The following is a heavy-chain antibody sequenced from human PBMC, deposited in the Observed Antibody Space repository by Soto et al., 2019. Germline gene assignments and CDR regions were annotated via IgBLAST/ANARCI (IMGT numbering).Heavy chain of an antibody. CDR3: ARDWAMTTTDYYYGMDV. CDR1: GFTFSSYA. D-gene: IGHD4-17*01. Sequence: QVQLVESGGGVVQPGRSLRLSCAASGFTFSSYAMHWVRQAPGKGLEWVAVISYDGSNKYYADSVKGRFTISRDNSKNTLYLQMNSLRAEDTAVYYCARDWAMTTTDYYYGMDVWGQGTTVTVSS. CDR2: ISYDGSNK. J-gene: IGHJ6*02. V-gene: IGHV3-30-3*01.